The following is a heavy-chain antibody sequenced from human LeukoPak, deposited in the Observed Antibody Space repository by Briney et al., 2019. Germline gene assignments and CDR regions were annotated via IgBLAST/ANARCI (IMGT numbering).Heavy chain of an antibody. V-gene: IGHV3-21*04. Sequence: GGSLRLSCAASGFIFSSYNMNWVRQAPGKGLEWVSSIASTGSYTFYADSVKGRFTISRDNAKNSLYLQMNSLRAEDTAVYYCAKPDRTDAFDIWGQGTMITVSS. CDR3: AKPDRTDAFDI. D-gene: IGHD1-14*01. J-gene: IGHJ3*02. CDR1: GFIFSSYN. CDR2: IASTGSYT.